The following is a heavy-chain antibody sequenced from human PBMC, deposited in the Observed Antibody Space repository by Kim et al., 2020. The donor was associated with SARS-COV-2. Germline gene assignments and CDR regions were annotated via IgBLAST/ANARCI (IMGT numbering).Heavy chain of an antibody. J-gene: IGHJ4*02. CDR1: GFTFRTYW. Sequence: GGSLRLSCAASGFTFRTYWMSWVRQAPGKGLEWVANINQDGSVKYFLDSVRGRFTLSRDNAKNSQYLQMTSLGAEDTAVYYCARIGYSSSSFDYWGQGTLVTVSS. D-gene: IGHD6-6*01. CDR3: ARIGYSSSSFDY. CDR2: INQDGSVK. V-gene: IGHV3-7*01.